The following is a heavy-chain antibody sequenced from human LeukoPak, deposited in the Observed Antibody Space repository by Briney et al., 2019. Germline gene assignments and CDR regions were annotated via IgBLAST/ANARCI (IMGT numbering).Heavy chain of an antibody. J-gene: IGHJ4*02. D-gene: IGHD3-3*01. Sequence: GASVKVSCKASGYTFIGYYIHWVRQAPGQGLEWMGWINPNSGGTNYTQKFQGRVTMTRDTSISTAYMELSRLRSDDTAVYYCARDGGWDFWSGAKGPYFDYWGQGTLVTVSS. CDR1: GYTFIGYY. CDR3: ARDGGWDFWSGAKGPYFDY. CDR2: INPNSGGT. V-gene: IGHV1-2*02.